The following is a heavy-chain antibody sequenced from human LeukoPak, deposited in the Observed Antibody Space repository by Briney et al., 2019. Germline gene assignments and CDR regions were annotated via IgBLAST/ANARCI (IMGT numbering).Heavy chain of an antibody. CDR1: GGTFSSYA. J-gene: IGHJ4*02. V-gene: IGHV1-69*13. CDR3: AADGSSSWLFDY. Sequence: ASVKVSCKASGGTFSSYAISWVRQAPGQGLEWMGGIIPIFGTANYAQKFQGRVTITADESTSTAYMELSSLRSEDTAVYYCAADGSSSWLFDYWGQGTLVTVSS. D-gene: IGHD6-13*01. CDR2: IIPIFGTA.